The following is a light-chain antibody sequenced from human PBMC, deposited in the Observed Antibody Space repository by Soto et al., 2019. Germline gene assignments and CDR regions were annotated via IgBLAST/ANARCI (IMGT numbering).Light chain of an antibody. V-gene: IGKV3-20*01. CDR1: QSVSSSY. CDR2: GAS. J-gene: IGKJ2*01. Sequence: EIVLTQSPGTLSLSPGERATLSCRASQSVSSSYLAWYQQKPGQAPRLLIYGASSRATGIPDRFSGSGSGTDFTPTISTLEPEDGPVYDCQQYGSSPPYTFGQGTKLEIK. CDR3: QQYGSSPPYT.